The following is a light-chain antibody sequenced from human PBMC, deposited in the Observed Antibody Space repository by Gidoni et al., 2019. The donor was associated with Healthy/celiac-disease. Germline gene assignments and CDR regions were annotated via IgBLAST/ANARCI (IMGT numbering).Light chain of an antibody. Sequence: EIVMTQSPATLPVSPGERATLSCRASQSVSSNLAWYQQKPGHAPRLLIYGASTRATGIPARFSGSVSGTEFTLTISSLQSEDFAVYYCQQYNNWPQTFGQGTKLEIK. CDR3: QQYNNWPQT. CDR1: QSVSSN. CDR2: GAS. V-gene: IGKV3-15*01. J-gene: IGKJ2*01.